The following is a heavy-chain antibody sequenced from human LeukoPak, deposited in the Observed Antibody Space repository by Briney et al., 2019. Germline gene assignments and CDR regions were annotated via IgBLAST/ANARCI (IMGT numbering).Heavy chain of an antibody. V-gene: IGHV4-39*07. Sequence: PSETLSLTCTVSGGSISSSSYYWGWIRQPPGKGLEWIGSIYYSGSTYYNPSLKSRVTISVDTSKNQFSLKLSSVTAADTAVYYCARVGFEVSSGWTRGGLTWGQGTLVTVSS. CDR1: GGSISSSSYY. CDR3: ARVGFEVSSGWTRGGLT. D-gene: IGHD6-19*01. J-gene: IGHJ5*02. CDR2: IYYSGST.